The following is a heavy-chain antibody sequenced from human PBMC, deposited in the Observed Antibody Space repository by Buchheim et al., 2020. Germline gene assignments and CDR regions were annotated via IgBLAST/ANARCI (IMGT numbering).Heavy chain of an antibody. CDR2: INHSGTT. CDR3: ARNFGLGGMDV. CDR1: GDSISNTDW. D-gene: IGHD3-16*01. V-gene: IGHV4-4*02. J-gene: IGHJ6*02. Sequence: QVQLQESGPGLVKPAGTLSLTCGVSGDSISNTDWWNWVRQPPGKGLEWIGEINHSGTTNYSPSLKSRVTMSVDKSKEQFSLNLSSVTAADTAVYYCARNFGLGGMDVWGRGTT.